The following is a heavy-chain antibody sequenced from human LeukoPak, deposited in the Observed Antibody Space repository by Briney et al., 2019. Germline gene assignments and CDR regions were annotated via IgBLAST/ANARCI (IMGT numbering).Heavy chain of an antibody. CDR3: ARNRDYGQTGYFDY. J-gene: IGHJ4*02. D-gene: IGHD4/OR15-4a*01. CDR2: IYSGGST. V-gene: IGHV3-66*01. CDR1: GFTVSSKY. Sequence: GGSPRLSCAASGFTVSSKYMSWVRQSPGKGLEWLSVIYSGGSTYYADSVKGRFNIYRDHSKNTLYLQLNSLRAEDTAVYYCARNRDYGQTGYFDYWGQGTLVTVSS.